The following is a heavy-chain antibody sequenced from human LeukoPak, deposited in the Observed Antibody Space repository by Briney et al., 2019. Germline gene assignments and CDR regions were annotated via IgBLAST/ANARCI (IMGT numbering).Heavy chain of an antibody. D-gene: IGHD6-19*01. CDR2: IYYSGST. CDR1: GGSISSYY. Sequence: SETLSLTCTVSGGSISSYYWSWIRQPPGKGLEWIGYIYYSGSTNCNPSLKSRVTISVDTSKNQFSLKLSSVTAADTAVYYCARVQQQWLGAYPDYWGQGTLVTVSS. CDR3: ARVQQQWLGAYPDY. J-gene: IGHJ4*02. V-gene: IGHV4-59*01.